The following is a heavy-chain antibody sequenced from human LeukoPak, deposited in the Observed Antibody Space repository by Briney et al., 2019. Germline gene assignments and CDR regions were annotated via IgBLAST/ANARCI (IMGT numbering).Heavy chain of an antibody. CDR3: ARMYSSGWYNWLDP. J-gene: IGHJ5*02. CDR1: GGSISSYY. Sequence: PSETLSLTCTVSGGSISSYYWSWIRQPAGKGLEWIGRIYTSGSTNYNPSLKSRVTMSVDTSKNQFSLKLSSVTAADTAVYYCARMYSSGWYNWLDPWGQGTLVTVSS. CDR2: IYTSGST. V-gene: IGHV4-4*07. D-gene: IGHD6-19*01.